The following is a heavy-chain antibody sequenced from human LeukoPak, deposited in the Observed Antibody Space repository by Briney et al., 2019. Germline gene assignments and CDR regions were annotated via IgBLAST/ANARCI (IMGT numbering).Heavy chain of an antibody. J-gene: IGHJ6*03. D-gene: IGHD3-10*02. CDR3: ARDYVQAGDMDV. Sequence: PSETLSLTCTVSGGSISSGDYYWSWIRQPPGKGLEWIGYIYYSGSTYYNPSLKSRVTISVDTSKNQFSLKLSSVTAADTAVYYSARDYVQAGDMDVWGKGTTVTVSS. CDR2: IYYSGST. CDR1: GGSISSGDYY. V-gene: IGHV4-30-4*08.